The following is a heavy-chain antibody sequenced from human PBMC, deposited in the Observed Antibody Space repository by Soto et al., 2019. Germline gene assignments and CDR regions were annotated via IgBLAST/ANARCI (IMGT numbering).Heavy chain of an antibody. D-gene: IGHD3-16*01. V-gene: IGHV3-11*01. CDR3: ARGHDYYDYEWLDP. CDR1: GFTFSGYY. Sequence: QVQLVESGGGVVKPGGSLRLSCAASGFTFSGYYMSWIRQAPGKGLEWVSYMSSSGSSIYYADSVKGRFTISRDNAKNSLFLQMNSLRVEDTAVYYCARGHDYYDYEWLDPWGRGTLVTVS. CDR2: MSSSGSSI. J-gene: IGHJ5*02.